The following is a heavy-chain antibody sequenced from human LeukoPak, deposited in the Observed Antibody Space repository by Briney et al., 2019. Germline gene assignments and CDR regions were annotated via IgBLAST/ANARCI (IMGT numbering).Heavy chain of an antibody. V-gene: IGHV3-23*01. CDR1: GFTFSSYA. CDR2: TSGSGGST. J-gene: IGHJ4*02. D-gene: IGHD5-18*01. CDR3: AKSGGYSYVENFDY. Sequence: GGSLRLSCAASGFTFSSYAMNWVRQAPGRGLEWVSGTSGSGGSTFYADSVKGRFTMSRDNSKNTLYLQMNSLRAEDTAVYYCAKSGGYSYVENFDYWGQGTLVTVSS.